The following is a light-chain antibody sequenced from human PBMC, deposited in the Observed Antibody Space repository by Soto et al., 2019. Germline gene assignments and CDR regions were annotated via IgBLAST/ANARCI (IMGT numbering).Light chain of an antibody. V-gene: IGKV3-20*01. CDR1: QSVGDNY. CDR3: QQYGTSPWT. CDR2: AAS. J-gene: IGKJ1*01. Sequence: EIVLTQSPGTLSLSPGERATLSCRASQSVGDNYLAWFQQKPGQAPSLLIFAASRRASGIPDRFSGSGSGSDFALTSSRLEPEHFAVYYCQQYGTSPWTFGQGTKVEIK.